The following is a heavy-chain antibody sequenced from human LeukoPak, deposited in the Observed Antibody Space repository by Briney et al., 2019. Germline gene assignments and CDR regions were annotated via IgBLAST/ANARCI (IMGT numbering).Heavy chain of an antibody. CDR1: GGSISSSSYY. CDR3: AKGHYYNILTGYSVRRGLDY. V-gene: IGHV4-39*01. J-gene: IGHJ4*02. D-gene: IGHD3-9*01. CDR2: IYYSGST. Sequence: SETLSLTCTVSGGSISSSSYYWGWIRQPPGKGLEWIGSIYYSGSTYYNPSLKSRVTISVDTSKNQCSLKLSSVTAADTAVYYCAKGHYYNILTGYSVRRGLDYWGQGTLVTVSS.